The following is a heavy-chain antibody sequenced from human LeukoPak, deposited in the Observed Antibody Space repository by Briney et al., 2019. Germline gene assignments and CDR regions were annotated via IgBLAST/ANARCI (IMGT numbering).Heavy chain of an antibody. CDR3: ARATLQRERRPFDY. V-gene: IGHV4-34*01. J-gene: IGHJ4*02. CDR2: INHSGST. CDR1: GGSFNAYY. Sequence: PSETLSLTSAVYGGSFNAYYWSWIRQPPGKGLEWIGEINHSGSTNYNSSLKSRVTISVDTSKNQFSLKLMSVPPADTAIYYCARATLQRERRPFDYWGQGTLVTVSS. D-gene: IGHD1-1*01.